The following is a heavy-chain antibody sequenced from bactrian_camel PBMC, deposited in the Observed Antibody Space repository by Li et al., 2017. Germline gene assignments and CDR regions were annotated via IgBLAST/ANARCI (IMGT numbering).Heavy chain of an antibody. CDR2: VYSDGSVT. CDR1: GFTFSYYY. J-gene: IGHJ4*01. V-gene: IGHV3S5*01. Sequence: QVQLVESGGGSVLAGGSLRLSCAASGFTFSYYYMSWVRQAPGKGLEWVSSVYSDGSVTYYSEAMKGRFTISKDNAKATVYLQMNSLKPQDTAMYYCAAVGERGYTDYDVLAIREYDYWGQGTQVTVS. D-gene: IGHD4*01. CDR3: AAVGERGYTDYDVLAIREYDY.